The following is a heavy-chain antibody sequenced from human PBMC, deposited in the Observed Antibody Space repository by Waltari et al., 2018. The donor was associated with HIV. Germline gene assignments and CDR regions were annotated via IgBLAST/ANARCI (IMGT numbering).Heavy chain of an antibody. CDR1: GFTFSNYT. D-gene: IGHD5-18*01. V-gene: IGHV3-48*02. Sequence: LVQPGGSLKLSCAASGFTFSNYTMNWVRQAPGKGREWVSYIGNSRSSIYYADSVKGRFTISRDNAKNSLYLQMNSLRDEDTAVYYCARDRGYSPVFDYWGQGTLVTVSS. CDR2: IGNSRSSI. CDR3: ARDRGYSPVFDY. J-gene: IGHJ4*02.